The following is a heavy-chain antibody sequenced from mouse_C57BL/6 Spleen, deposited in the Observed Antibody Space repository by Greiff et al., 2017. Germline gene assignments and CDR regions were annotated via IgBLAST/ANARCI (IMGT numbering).Heavy chain of an antibody. Sequence: DVKLVESGGGLVKPGGSLKLSCAASGFTFSDYGMHWVRQAPEKGLEWVAYISSGSSTIYYADTVKGRFTISIDNAKNTLFLQMTSLRSEDTAMYYCARQDDYDAWFAYWGQGTLVTVSA. CDR3: ARQDDYDAWFAY. V-gene: IGHV5-17*01. D-gene: IGHD2-4*01. J-gene: IGHJ3*01. CDR1: GFTFSDYG. CDR2: ISSGSSTI.